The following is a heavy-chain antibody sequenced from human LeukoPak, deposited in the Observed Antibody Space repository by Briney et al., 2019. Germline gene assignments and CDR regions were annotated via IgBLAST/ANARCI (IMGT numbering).Heavy chain of an antibody. Sequence: SETLSLTCTVSGGSISSYYWSCTRQPAGKGLEWIGRIYTSGSTNYNPALKSRVTMSVDTSENQFSMKLSSVTAADTAVYYCAREIAAAKFDYWGQGTLVTVSS. CDR1: GGSISSYY. V-gene: IGHV4-4*07. J-gene: IGHJ4*02. CDR2: IYTSGST. D-gene: IGHD6-13*01. CDR3: AREIAAAKFDY.